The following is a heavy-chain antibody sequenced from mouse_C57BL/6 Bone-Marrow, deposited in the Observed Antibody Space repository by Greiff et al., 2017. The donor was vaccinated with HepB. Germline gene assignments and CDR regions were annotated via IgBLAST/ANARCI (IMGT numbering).Heavy chain of an antibody. CDR3: ATWPPHITTVVRRYFDV. D-gene: IGHD1-1*01. CDR2: IYPGSGNT. Sequence: QVQLQQSGAELVRPGASVKLSCKASGYTFTDYYINWVKQRPGQGLEWIARIYPGSGNTYYNEKFKGKATLTAEKSSSTAYMQLSSLTSEDSAVYFCATWPPHITTVVRRYFDVWGTGTTVTVSS. V-gene: IGHV1-76*01. J-gene: IGHJ1*03. CDR1: GYTFTDYY.